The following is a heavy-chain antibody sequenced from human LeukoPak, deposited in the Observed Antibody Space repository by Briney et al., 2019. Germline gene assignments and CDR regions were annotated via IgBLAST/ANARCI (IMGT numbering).Heavy chain of an antibody. Sequence: KSSVTLSLTCTVSGGSINNYYWSWMRQPPGKGLEWIGYIHYTGSTKYNPSLQSRVTISVDTSKNQISLKLSSVTAADTAVYFCARYRSSALDYWGQGALVTVSS. CDR2: IHYTGST. CDR3: ARYRSSALDY. CDR1: GGSINNYY. J-gene: IGHJ4*02. V-gene: IGHV4-59*01. D-gene: IGHD6-19*01.